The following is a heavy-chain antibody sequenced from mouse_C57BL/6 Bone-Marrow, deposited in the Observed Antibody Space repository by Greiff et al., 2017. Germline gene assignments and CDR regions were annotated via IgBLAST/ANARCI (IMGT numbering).Heavy chain of an antibody. CDR3: ARSRGYDYDGWFAY. CDR2: IYPGSGNT. J-gene: IGHJ3*01. Sequence: QVQLKESGAELVRPGASVKLSCKASGYTFTDYYINWVKQRPGQGLEWIARIYPGSGNTYYNEKFKGKATLTAEKSSSTAYMQLSSLTSEDSAVYFCARSRGYDYDGWFAYGGQGTLVTVSA. D-gene: IGHD2-4*01. V-gene: IGHV1-76*01. CDR1: GYTFTDYY.